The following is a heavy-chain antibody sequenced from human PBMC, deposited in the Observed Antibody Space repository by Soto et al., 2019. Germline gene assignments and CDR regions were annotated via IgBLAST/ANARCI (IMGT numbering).Heavy chain of an antibody. D-gene: IGHD5-18*01. J-gene: IGHJ4*02. V-gene: IGHV3-7*01. CDR2: IKQEGSEK. CDR1: GFTFSSYW. CDR3: ARYSLSYTYDFDY. Sequence: EVQLVESGGGLVQPGGSLRLSCAASGFTFSSYWMSWVRQAPGKGLEWVANIKQEGSEKYYVDSVKGRCTISRDNAKNSLYRQTDSLRAEDTAVYYCARYSLSYTYDFDYWGRGPLVTVSS.